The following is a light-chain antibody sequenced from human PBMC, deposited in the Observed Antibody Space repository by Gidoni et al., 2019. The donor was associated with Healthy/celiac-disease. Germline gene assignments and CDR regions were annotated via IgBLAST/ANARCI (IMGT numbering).Light chain of an antibody. CDR3: QQYSSSPWT. J-gene: IGKJ1*01. CDR1: QSVSSSY. V-gene: IGKV3-20*01. Sequence: IVLTQSPGTLSLSPGESATLSCRASQSVSSSYLAWHQQKPGQAPRLLIYGASSRATGIPDRFSGSGSGTDFTLTISRLEPEDFAVYYCQQYSSSPWTFGQGTKVEIK. CDR2: GAS.